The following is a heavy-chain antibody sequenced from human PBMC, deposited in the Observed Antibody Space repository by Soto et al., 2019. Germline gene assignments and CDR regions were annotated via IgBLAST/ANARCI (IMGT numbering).Heavy chain of an antibody. CDR2: IWYDGSNK. V-gene: IGHV3-33*01. CDR3: ARKLGYGLVRSYGGAFDI. CDR1: GFTFSSYG. Sequence: GGSLRLSCAASGFTFSSYGMHWVRQAPGKGLEWVAVIWYDGSNKYYADSVKGRFTISRDNSKNTLYLQMNSLRAEDTAVYYCARKLGYGLVRSYGGAFDIWGQGTMVTVSS. J-gene: IGHJ3*02. D-gene: IGHD3-10*01.